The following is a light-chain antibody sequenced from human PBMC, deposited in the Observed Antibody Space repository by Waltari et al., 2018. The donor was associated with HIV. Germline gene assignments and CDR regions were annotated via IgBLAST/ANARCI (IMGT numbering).Light chain of an antibody. V-gene: IGLV1-40*01. J-gene: IGLJ2*01. CDR3: HSYDASRGGPVV. Sequence: QSVLTQPPSVSGAPGQRVTISCTGSSSNIGEGYDVHWYQQLPGTGPHLLVDANNNRPAGVPDRFSCSKSGTSASLPITGLQAEDEADYYCHSYDASRGGPVVFGGGTKLTVL. CDR2: ANN. CDR1: SSNIGEGYD.